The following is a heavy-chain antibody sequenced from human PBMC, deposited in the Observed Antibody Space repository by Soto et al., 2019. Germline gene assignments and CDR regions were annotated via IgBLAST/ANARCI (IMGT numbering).Heavy chain of an antibody. D-gene: IGHD2-2*01. CDR1: GFTFSSYW. CDR2: IKQDGSEK. V-gene: IGHV3-7*01. J-gene: IGHJ4*02. Sequence: GGSLRLSCAASGFTFSSYWMSWVRQAPGKGLEWVANIKQDGSEKYYVDSVKGRFTISRDNAKNSLYLQMNSLRAEDTAVYYCARGWGDIVVVPAAGSPYFDYWGQGTLVTVSS. CDR3: ARGWGDIVVVPAAGSPYFDY.